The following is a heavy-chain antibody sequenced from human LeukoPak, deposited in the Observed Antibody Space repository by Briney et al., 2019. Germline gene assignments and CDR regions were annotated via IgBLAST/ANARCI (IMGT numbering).Heavy chain of an antibody. V-gene: IGHV4-34*01. D-gene: IGHD4-17*01. Sequence: SETLSLTCAVYGGSFSGYYWSWIRQPPGKGLEWIGSIYYSGSTYYNPSLKSRVTISVDTSKNQFSLKLSSVTAADTAVYYCARQTPDYGDDYWGQGTLVTVSS. CDR3: ARQTPDYGDDY. CDR1: GGSFSGYY. CDR2: IYYSGST. J-gene: IGHJ4*02.